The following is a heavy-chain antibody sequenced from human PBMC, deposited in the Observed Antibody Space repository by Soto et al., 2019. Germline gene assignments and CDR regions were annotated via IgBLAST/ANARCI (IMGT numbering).Heavy chain of an antibody. CDR2: ISSSSSYI. D-gene: IGHD5-18*01. V-gene: IGHV3-21*01. CDR1: GFTFSSYS. Sequence: GSLRLSCAASGFTFSSYSMNWVRQAPGKGLEWVSSISSSSSYIYYADSVKGRFTISRDNAKNSLYLQMNSLRAEDTAVYYCARDGYSYGRYYYYGMDVWGQGTTVTVSS. CDR3: ARDGYSYGRYYYYGMDV. J-gene: IGHJ6*02.